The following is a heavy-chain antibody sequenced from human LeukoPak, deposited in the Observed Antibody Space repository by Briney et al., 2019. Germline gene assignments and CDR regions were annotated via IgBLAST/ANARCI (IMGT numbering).Heavy chain of an antibody. CDR2: IYYSGST. CDR1: GGSISSGDYY. J-gene: IGHJ5*02. V-gene: IGHV4-30-4*08. D-gene: IGHD6-19*01. Sequence: SQTLSLTCTVSGGSISSGDYYWSWIRQPPGKGLEWIGYIYYSGSTYYNPSLKSRVTISVDTSKNQFSLKLSSVTAADTAVYYCARAEEQWLVGGNWFDPWGQGTLVTVPS. CDR3: ARAEEQWLVGGNWFDP.